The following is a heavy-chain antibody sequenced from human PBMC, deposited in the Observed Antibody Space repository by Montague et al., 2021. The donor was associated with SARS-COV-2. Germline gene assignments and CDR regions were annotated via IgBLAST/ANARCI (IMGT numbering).Heavy chain of an antibody. D-gene: IGHD2-21*01. CDR3: ARGVYGAYFDY. CDR2: IENSGRT. Sequence: SETLSLTCTVSGGSINPYYWSWVRQPPGKGLEWIAYIENSGRTEYKPSLQSRVAVSIDTSKSQFSLRLSSLTAADTAVYFCARGVYGAYFDYWGQGMLVTVSS. J-gene: IGHJ4*02. CDR1: GGSINPYY. V-gene: IGHV4-59*01.